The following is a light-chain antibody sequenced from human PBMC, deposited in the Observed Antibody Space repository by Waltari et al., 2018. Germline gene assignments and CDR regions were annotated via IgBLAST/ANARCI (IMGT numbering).Light chain of an antibody. V-gene: IGKV4-1*01. CDR2: WAS. CDR1: QNVLYSSNNRNY. CDR3: QQYYSSPWA. J-gene: IGKJ1*01. Sequence: DIVMTQSPDSLAVSLGERATINCKSSQNVLYSSNNRNYLAWYQQRPGQPPKLLRYWASTRESGVPDRFSGSGSGTDSTLTISSLQAEDVAVYYCQQYYSSPWAFGQGTKVEI.